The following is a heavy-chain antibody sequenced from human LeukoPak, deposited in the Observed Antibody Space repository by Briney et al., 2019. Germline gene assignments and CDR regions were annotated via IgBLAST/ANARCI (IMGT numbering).Heavy chain of an antibody. J-gene: IGHJ3*02. CDR1: GYTXTGYY. D-gene: IGHD2/OR15-2a*01. Sequence: ASVKVSCKASGYTXTGYYMHWVRQAPGQGPEWMGWISPNSVGTYSPQNSQGRVTLTSDTSISTAYMELSGLRSDDTAVYYCARDRAGLSRGGAFDMWGQGTMVTVSS. CDR2: ISPNSVGT. CDR3: ARDRAGLSRGGAFDM. V-gene: IGHV1-2*02.